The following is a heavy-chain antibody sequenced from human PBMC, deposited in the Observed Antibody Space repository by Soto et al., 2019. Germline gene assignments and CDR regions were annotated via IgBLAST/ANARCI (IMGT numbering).Heavy chain of an antibody. CDR3: ARSMHYSDGSNYSPFDY. Sequence: PSETLSLTCTVSGGSVSSGNYYWSWIRQPPGKGLGWIGYFYYTGSTNYNPSLKSRVTISVDASKNQFSLRLSSLTAADTAVYYCARSMHYSDGSNYSPFDYWGQGTLVTVSS. D-gene: IGHD3-22*01. CDR1: GGSVSSGNYY. J-gene: IGHJ4*02. V-gene: IGHV4-61*01. CDR2: FYYTGST.